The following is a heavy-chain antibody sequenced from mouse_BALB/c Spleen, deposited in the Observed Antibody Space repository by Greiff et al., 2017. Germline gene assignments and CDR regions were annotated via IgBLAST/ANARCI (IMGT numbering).Heavy chain of an antibody. CDR3: ARGNRYPYYAMDY. Sequence: VQLQQSGGGLVKPGGSLKLSCAASGFTFSDYYMYWVRQTPEKRLEWVATISDGGSYTYYPDSVKGRFTISRDNAKNNLYLQMSSLKSEDTAMYYCARGNRYPYYAMDYWGQGTSVTVSS. CDR2: ISDGGSYT. V-gene: IGHV5-4*02. J-gene: IGHJ4*01. CDR1: GFTFSDYY. D-gene: IGHD2-14*01.